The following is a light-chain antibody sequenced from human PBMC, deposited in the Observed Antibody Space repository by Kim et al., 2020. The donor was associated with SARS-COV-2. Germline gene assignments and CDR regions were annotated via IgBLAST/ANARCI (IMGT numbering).Light chain of an antibody. CDR2: GAS. CDR3: QQYGVSPYT. V-gene: IGKV3-20*01. Sequence: LSPGERATLSCRASQSVSSSYLAWYQQKPGQAPRLLIYGASRRATGIPDRFSGSGSGTDFTLTISRLEPEDFAVYFCQQYGVSPYTFGQGTKLEI. CDR1: QSVSSSY. J-gene: IGKJ2*01.